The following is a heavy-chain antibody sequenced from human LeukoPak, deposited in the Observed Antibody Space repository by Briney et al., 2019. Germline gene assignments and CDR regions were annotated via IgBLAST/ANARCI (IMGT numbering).Heavy chain of an antibody. D-gene: IGHD3-16*01. CDR3: ARDATQITFGGVSSPDI. V-gene: IGHV1-2*02. Sequence: ASVKVSCKASGYTFTGYYMHWVRQAPGQGLEWMGWINPNSGGTNYAQKFQGRVTMTRDTPISTAYMELSRLRSDDTAVYYCARDATQITFGGVSSPDIWGQGTMVTVSS. J-gene: IGHJ3*02. CDR1: GYTFTGYY. CDR2: INPNSGGT.